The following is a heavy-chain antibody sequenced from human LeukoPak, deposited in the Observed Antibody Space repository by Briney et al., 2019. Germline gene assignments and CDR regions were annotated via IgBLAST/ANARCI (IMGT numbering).Heavy chain of an antibody. V-gene: IGHV3-23*01. Sequence: PGGSLRLSCAASGFTFSSYAMSWVRQAPGKGLEWVSAISGSGGSTYYADSVKGRFTISRDNSKNTLYLQMNSLRAEDTAVYYCAKDVRGYNYDSSGYRMMGYWGQGTLVTVSS. CDR3: AKDVRGYNYDSSGYRMMGY. D-gene: IGHD3-22*01. CDR2: ISGSGGST. J-gene: IGHJ4*02. CDR1: GFTFSSYA.